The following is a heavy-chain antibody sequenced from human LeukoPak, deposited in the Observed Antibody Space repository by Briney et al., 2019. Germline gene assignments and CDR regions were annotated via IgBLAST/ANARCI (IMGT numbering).Heavy chain of an antibody. CDR2: ISSSGSTI. CDR3: ARNKKGDRYTYGHDY. J-gene: IGHJ4*02. CDR1: GFTFSSYS. V-gene: IGHV3-48*04. D-gene: IGHD5-18*01. Sequence: GGSLRLSCAASGFTFSSYSMNWVRQAPGEGLEWVSYISSSGSTIYYADSVKGRFTISRDNAKNSLYLQMNSLRAEDTAVYYCARNKKGDRYTYGHDYWGQGTLVTVSS.